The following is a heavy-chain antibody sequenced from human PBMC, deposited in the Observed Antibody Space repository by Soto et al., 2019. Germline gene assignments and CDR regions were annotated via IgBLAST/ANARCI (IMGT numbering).Heavy chain of an antibody. CDR1: GFTFSSYW. CDR3: ARAPLYYDFWSGFDAFDI. D-gene: IGHD3-3*01. J-gene: IGHJ3*02. V-gene: IGHV3-7*01. CDR2: IKQDGREK. Sequence: GGSLRLSCAASGFTFSSYWMSWVRQAPGKGREWEAKIKQDGREKYYVDSVKGRFTISRDNAKNSLYLQMNSLRAEDTAVYYCARAPLYYDFWSGFDAFDIWGQGTMVTVSS.